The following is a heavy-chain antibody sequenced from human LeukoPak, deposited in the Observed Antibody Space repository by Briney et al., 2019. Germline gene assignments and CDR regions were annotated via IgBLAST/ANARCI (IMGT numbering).Heavy chain of an antibody. Sequence: GGSLRLSCAASGFTFSSYAMSWVRQAPGKGLEWVSAISGSGGSTYYADSVKGRFTISRDNSKNTLYLQMNSLRAEDTAVYYCANWHWFGGLLANDYWGQGTLVTVSS. CDR3: ANWHWFGGLLANDY. D-gene: IGHD3-10*01. CDR2: ISGSGGST. CDR1: GFTFSSYA. J-gene: IGHJ4*02. V-gene: IGHV3-23*01.